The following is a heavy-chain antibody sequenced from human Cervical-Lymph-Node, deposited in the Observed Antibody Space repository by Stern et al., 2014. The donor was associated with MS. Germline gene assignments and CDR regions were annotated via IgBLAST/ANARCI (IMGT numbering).Heavy chain of an antibody. CDR2: ISQDGDKR. D-gene: IGHD5-24*01. V-gene: IGHV3-7*01. Sequence: EDQLVESGGGLVQPGGSLRLSCAASGFTFNNFYMTWVRQTPGKGLEWVAKISQDGDKRYYVDSVRGRFTISRDNAENSLYLQMDSLTAEDTAVYFCARERWVSGDYWGQGSLVTVSS. CDR1: GFTFNNFY. J-gene: IGHJ4*02. CDR3: ARERWVSGDY.